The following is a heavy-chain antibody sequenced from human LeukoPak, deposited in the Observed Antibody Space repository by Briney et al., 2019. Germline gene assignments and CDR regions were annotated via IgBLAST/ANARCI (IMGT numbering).Heavy chain of an antibody. CDR2: MNPNSGNT. CDR1: GYAFTSYD. V-gene: IGHV1-8*01. Sequence: ASVKVSCKASGYAFTSYDINWMRQATGHGLEWMGWMNPNSGNTGYAQKFQGRVTMTRNTSISTAYMELSSLRSEDTAVYYCARVRTRRWFDPWGQGTLVTVSS. J-gene: IGHJ5*02. D-gene: IGHD1-14*01. CDR3: ARVRTRRWFDP.